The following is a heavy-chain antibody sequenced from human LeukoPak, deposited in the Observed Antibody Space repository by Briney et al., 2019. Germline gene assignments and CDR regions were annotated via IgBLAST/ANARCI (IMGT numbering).Heavy chain of an antibody. J-gene: IGHJ4*02. CDR3: ARHPITDWYLDS. D-gene: IGHD3-9*01. Sequence: SETLSLTCAVYGGSFSGYYWSWIRQPPGKGLEWIGEINHSGSTNYNPSLKSRVTISVDTSKNQFSLKLSSVTAADTAVYFCARHPITDWYLDSWGQGTLVTVSS. CDR2: INHSGST. V-gene: IGHV4-34*01. CDR1: GGSFSGYY.